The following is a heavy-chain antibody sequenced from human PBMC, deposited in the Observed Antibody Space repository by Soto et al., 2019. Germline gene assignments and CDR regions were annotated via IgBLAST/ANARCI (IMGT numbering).Heavy chain of an antibody. J-gene: IGHJ5*02. CDR1: GGTFSSYG. Sequence: QVQLLQSGAEVKKPGSSVKVSCKASGGTFSSYGVNWVRQAPGQVLEWMGGIPMFGTANYAQKFQGRVTITADESTSTDFMELTSLRFEDTAVYYCARDLGMTMIGLSRHWIDPWGHGTLVTVSS. D-gene: IGHD3-22*01. CDR3: ARDLGMTMIGLSRHWIDP. CDR2: IPMFGTA. V-gene: IGHV1-69*01.